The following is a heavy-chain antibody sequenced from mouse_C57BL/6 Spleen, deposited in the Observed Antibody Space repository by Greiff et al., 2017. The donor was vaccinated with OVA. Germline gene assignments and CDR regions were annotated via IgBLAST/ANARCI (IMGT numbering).Heavy chain of an antibody. CDR2: IDPEDGET. CDR3: ARGGGNYVKMDY. D-gene: IGHD2-1*01. J-gene: IGHJ4*01. V-gene: IGHV14-2*01. CDR1: GFNIKDYY. Sequence: EVQVVESGAELVKPGASVKLSCTASGFNIKDYYMHWVKQRTEQGLEWIGRIDPEDGETKYAAKFQGKATITADTSTNTAYLQLSSLTSEDTAVYYCARGGGNYVKMDYWGQGTSVTVSS.